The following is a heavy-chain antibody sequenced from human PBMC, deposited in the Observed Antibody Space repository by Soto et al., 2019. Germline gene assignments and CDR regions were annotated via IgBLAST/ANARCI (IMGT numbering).Heavy chain of an antibody. V-gene: IGHV3-9*01. D-gene: IGHD5-12*01. CDR1: GFNFDDFA. CDR2: ISWEGGSI. J-gene: IGHJ4*02. Sequence: GGSLRLSCAASGFNFDDFAMHWVRRAPGKGLEWVSGISWEGGSIGYADSVKGRFIISRDNAKNSLFLQMNSLTADDTALYYCAKDHDEDFGYDLDYFNSWGQGTQVTVSS. CDR3: AKDHDEDFGYDLDYFNS.